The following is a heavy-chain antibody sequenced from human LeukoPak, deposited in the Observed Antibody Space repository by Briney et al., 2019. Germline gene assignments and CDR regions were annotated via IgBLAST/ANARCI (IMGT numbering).Heavy chain of an antibody. CDR1: GVSVGSHF. V-gene: IGHV4-4*07. Sequence: SETLSLTCSVSGVSVGSHFWSWVRQPAGKALEWIGRVSASGAISSNPSLNSRVTMSLDTSKNQFSLKLTSVTAADTAVYFWASAYCGGDCTAGEAFHIWGQGTMVTVSS. CDR3: ASAYCGGDCTAGEAFHI. D-gene: IGHD2-21*01. J-gene: IGHJ3*02. CDR2: VSASGAI.